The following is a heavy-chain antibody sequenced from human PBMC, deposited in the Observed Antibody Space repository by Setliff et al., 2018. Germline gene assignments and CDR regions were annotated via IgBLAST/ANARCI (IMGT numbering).Heavy chain of an antibody. D-gene: IGHD2-2*01. CDR3: ARGPPDFVVVPAAAKFDF. J-gene: IGHJ4*02. Sequence: ASVKVSCKASGYTFSRYGISWVLQAPGQGLEWMGWISAYNGNTNYAQKLQGRVTMTTDTSTSTAYMELRSLRSDDTAVYYCARGPPDFVVVPAAAKFDFWGQGTLVTVSS. CDR2: ISAYNGNT. CDR1: GYTFSRYG. V-gene: IGHV1-18*01.